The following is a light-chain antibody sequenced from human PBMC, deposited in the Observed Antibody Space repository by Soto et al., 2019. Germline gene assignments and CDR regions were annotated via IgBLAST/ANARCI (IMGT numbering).Light chain of an antibody. V-gene: IGKV3-15*01. J-gene: IGKJ1*01. CDR1: QGLSSK. CDR2: GAS. CDR3: QQYYNWPPWT. Sequence: EIVMTQSPATLSVSLGERATLSCRASQGLSSKLAWYQQKPGQATRLILYGASTRANGVPARFSGSGSGTDFTLTVSSLQSEDFAAYYCQQYYNWPPWTFGLGTKVDIK.